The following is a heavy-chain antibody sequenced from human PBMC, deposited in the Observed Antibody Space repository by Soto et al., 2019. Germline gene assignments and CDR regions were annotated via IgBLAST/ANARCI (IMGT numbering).Heavy chain of an antibody. CDR3: ARGGEDTVLMVYALIDY. CDR1: GFTFGSYE. V-gene: IGHV3-48*03. Sequence: GGSLRLSCAASGFTFGSYEMNWVRQAPGKGLEWVSYISASGYTIYHADSVKGRFTISRDNAKNSLFLEMNNLRAEDTAVYWCARGGEDTVLMVYALIDYWGQGALVTDSS. CDR2: ISASGYTI. D-gene: IGHD2-8*01. J-gene: IGHJ4*02.